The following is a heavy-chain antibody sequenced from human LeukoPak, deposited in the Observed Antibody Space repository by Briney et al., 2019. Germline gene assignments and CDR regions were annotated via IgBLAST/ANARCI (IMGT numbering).Heavy chain of an antibody. Sequence: GGSLRLSCAASGFTFSSYAMSWVRQAPGKGLEWVSAISGGGGSTYYADSVKGRFTISRDNSKNTLYLQMNSLGAEDTAVYYCAKDSYSNTWYNDYWGQGTLVTVSS. D-gene: IGHD6-13*01. CDR1: GFTFSSYA. CDR3: AKDSYSNTWYNDY. J-gene: IGHJ4*02. V-gene: IGHV3-23*01. CDR2: ISGGGGST.